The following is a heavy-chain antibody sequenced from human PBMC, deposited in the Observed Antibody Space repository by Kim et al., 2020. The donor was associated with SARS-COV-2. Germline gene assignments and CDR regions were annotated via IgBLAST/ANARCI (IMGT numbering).Heavy chain of an antibody. CDR2: ISWNSGSI. CDR1: GFTFDDYA. Sequence: GGSLRLSCAASGFTFDDYAMHWVRQAPGTGLEWVSGISWNSGSIGYADSVKGRFTISRDNAKNSLYLQMNSLRAEDTALYYCAKGDGYGTYYYYYMDVWGKGTTVTVSS. J-gene: IGHJ6*03. CDR3: AKGDGYGTYYYYYMDV. D-gene: IGHD5-12*01. V-gene: IGHV3-9*01.